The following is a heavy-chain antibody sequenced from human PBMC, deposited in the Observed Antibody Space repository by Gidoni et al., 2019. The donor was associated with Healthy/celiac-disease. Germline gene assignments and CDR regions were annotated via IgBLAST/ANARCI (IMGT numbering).Heavy chain of an antibody. D-gene: IGHD3-22*01. CDR1: GFTFSSYA. V-gene: IGHV3-30*01. CDR2: ISYDGSNK. Sequence: QVQLVESGGGVVQPGRSLRLSCAASGFTFSSYAMHWVRQAPGKGLEWVAVISYDGSNKYYADSVKGRFTISRDNSKNTLYLQMNSLRAEDTAVYYCARDMYPVVVVITLPFDYWGQGTLVTVSS. CDR3: ARDMYPVVVVITLPFDY. J-gene: IGHJ4*02.